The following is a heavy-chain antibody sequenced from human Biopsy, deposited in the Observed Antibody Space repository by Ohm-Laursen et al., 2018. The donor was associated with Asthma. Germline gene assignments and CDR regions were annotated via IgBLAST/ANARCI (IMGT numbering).Heavy chain of an antibody. V-gene: IGHV4-39*01. CDR1: NGSISSNFYY. CDR2: IHKNGIG. CDR3: ARQKLAAAEGPFDL. Sequence: PPGTLSLTCTVSNGSISSNFYYWGWIRQPPGKGLEWDGSIHKNGIGYYKSSLKSRLTISVDTSKNQFSLKVTSVTAADTAVYYCARQKLAAAEGPFDLWGQGTMVTVSS. D-gene: IGHD6-13*01. J-gene: IGHJ3*01.